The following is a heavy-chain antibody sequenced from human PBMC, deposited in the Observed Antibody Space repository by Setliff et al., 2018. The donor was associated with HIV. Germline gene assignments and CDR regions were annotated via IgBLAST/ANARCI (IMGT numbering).Heavy chain of an antibody. Sequence: LVKVSCKSSGYTFTKYGITWVRQAPGQRLEWMGGIIPIFGTANYAQKFQGRVAITADESTSTAYMELSSLTSEDTAVYYCARVKRTSAYDYWGQGTLVTVSS. CDR3: ARVKRTSAYDY. CDR2: IIPIFGTA. V-gene: IGHV1-69*13. J-gene: IGHJ4*02. D-gene: IGHD2-2*01. CDR1: GYTFTKYG.